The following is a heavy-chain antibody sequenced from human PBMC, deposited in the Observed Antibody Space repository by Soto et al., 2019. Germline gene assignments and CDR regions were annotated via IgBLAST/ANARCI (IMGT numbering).Heavy chain of an antibody. CDR1: GFTFSDYY. J-gene: IGHJ3*01. V-gene: IGHV3-11*01. CDR3: ARGKYPGSVDL. Sequence: QMQLVESGGGLVRSGGSLKLSCVSSGFTFSDYYMHWMRQAPGKGLEWVSYISGPGSVISYADSVKGRFTISRDNAKDSLFLQVNNLRAEDTALYYCARGKYPGSVDLWGPGTMVTVSS. CDR2: ISGPGSVI.